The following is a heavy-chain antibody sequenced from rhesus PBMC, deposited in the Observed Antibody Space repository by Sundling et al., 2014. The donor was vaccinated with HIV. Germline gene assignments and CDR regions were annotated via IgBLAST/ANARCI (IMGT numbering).Heavy chain of an antibody. CDR3: ARLNSGYYTYYGLDS. CDR1: GGSFSGYY. D-gene: IGHD3-28*01. Sequence: QVQLQESGPGLVKPSETLSLTCAVSGGSFSGYYWGWLRQPPGKGLEWIGYISGTGGNTYYNPSLKSRVTISTDTSKNQFSLKLTSVTAADTAVYYCARLNSGYYTYYGLDSWGQGVVVTVSS. CDR2: ISGTGGNT. J-gene: IGHJ6*01. V-gene: IGHV4-165*01.